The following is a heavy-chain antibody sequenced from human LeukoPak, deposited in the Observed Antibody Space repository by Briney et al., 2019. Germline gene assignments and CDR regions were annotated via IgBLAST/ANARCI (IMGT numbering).Heavy chain of an antibody. CDR2: TYHSGST. J-gene: IGHJ5*02. CDR3: ARGSSYYYDSSGYPRGGRWFDP. CDR1: GGSISSGGYS. V-gene: IGHV4-30-2*01. Sequence: SETLSLTCAVSGGSISSGGYSWSWIRQPPGKGLEWIGYTYHSGSTYYNPSLKSRVTISVDRSKNQFSLKLSSVTAADTAVYYCARGSSYYYDSSGYPRGGRWFDPWGQGTLVTVSS. D-gene: IGHD3-22*01.